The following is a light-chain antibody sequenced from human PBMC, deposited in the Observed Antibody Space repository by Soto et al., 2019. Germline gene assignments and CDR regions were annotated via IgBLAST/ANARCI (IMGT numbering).Light chain of an antibody. V-gene: IGKV3-15*01. CDR3: QQFNTWPLT. CDR2: RAS. Sequence: EIVMTQSPATLSVSPGERASLSCRASQSVSINLAWYQQKPGQAPRLLIYRASTRATGIPARLSGSGSGTEFTLTISSLQSEDFAVYYCQQFNTWPLTFGGGTKVEIK. CDR1: QSVSIN. J-gene: IGKJ4*01.